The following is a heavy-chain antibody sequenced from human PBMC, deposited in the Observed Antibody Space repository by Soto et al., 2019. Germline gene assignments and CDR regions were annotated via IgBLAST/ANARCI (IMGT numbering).Heavy chain of an antibody. J-gene: IGHJ3*02. D-gene: IGHD2-2*01. V-gene: IGHV3-7*01. CDR2: IKQDGSEK. CDR1: GFTFSSYW. CDR3: ARIIVVVPAAMEPGDAFDI. Sequence: GGSLSLSCAASGFTFSSYWMSWVRQAPGKGLEWVANIKQDGSEKYYVDSVKGRFTISRDNAKNSLYLQMNSLRAEDTAVDYCARIIVVVPAAMEPGDAFDIWGQGTMVTVSS.